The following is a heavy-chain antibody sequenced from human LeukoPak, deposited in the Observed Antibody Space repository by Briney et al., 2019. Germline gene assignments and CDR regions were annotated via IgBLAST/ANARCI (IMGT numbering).Heavy chain of an antibody. D-gene: IGHD3-22*01. CDR2: IYSGGST. CDR1: GFTVSSNY. J-gene: IGHJ2*01. CDR3: ARDKVYYYDSSGYSYYWYFDL. Sequence: GGSLRLSCAASGFTVSSNYMSWVRQAPGKGLEWVSVIYSGGSTYYADSVKGRFTISRDNSKNTLYLQMNSLRVEDTAVYYCARDKVYYYDSSGYSYYWYFDLWGRGTLVTVSS. V-gene: IGHV3-66*01.